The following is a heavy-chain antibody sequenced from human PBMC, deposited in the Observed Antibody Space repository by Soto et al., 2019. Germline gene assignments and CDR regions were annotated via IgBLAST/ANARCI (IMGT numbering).Heavy chain of an antibody. V-gene: IGHV4-39*01. J-gene: IGHJ5*02. CDR2: IYYSGST. Sequence: SETLSLTCTVSGGSISSSSYYWGWIRQPPGKGLEWIGSIYYSGSTYYNPSLKSRVTISVDTSKNQFSLKLSSVTAADTAVYYCASTFDSSGYYNNWFDPWGQGTLVTVSS. CDR1: GGSISSSSYY. CDR3: ASTFDSSGYYNNWFDP. D-gene: IGHD3-22*01.